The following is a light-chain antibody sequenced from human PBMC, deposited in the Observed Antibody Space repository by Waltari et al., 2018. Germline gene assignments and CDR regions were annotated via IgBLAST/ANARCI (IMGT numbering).Light chain of an antibody. Sequence: ALTQPPSASGSPGQSVPISCIGTSSDVGGYNYVSWYQQHPGKAPKLMIYEVSKRPSGVPDRFSGSKSGNTASLAVSGLQPEDEADYYCSSYAGSIFVVFGGGTKLTVL. CDR2: EVS. V-gene: IGLV2-8*01. CDR1: SSDVGGYNY. CDR3: SSYAGSIFVV. J-gene: IGLJ2*01.